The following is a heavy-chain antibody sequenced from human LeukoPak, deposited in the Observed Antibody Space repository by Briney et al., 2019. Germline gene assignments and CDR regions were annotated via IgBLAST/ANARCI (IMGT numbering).Heavy chain of an antibody. V-gene: IGHV4-61*01. D-gene: IGHD6-19*01. CDR3: ARDVQRWLDLQYYYHGMDV. CDR2: VFHSGSI. CDR1: GGSVSSINYY. J-gene: IGHJ6*02. Sequence: PSETLSLTCTVSGGSVSSINYYWSWIRQPPGKGLEWIGYVFHSGSINYNPSLKSRVTISVDTSRNQFSLRLSSVTAADTAVCYCARDVQRWLDLQYYYHGMDVWGQGTTVTVS.